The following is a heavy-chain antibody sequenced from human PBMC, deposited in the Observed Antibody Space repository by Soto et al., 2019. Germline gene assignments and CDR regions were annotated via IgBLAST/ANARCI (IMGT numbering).Heavy chain of an antibody. J-gene: IGHJ6*02. CDR2: ISYDGSNK. CDR1: GFTFSSYA. CDR3: AREAERYYYDSSGYYWDYYYYDGMYV. Sequence: PGGSLRLSCAASGFTFSSYAMHWVRQAPGKGLEWVAVISYDGSNKYYADSVKGRFTISRDNSKNTLYLQMNSLRAEDTAVYYCAREAERYYYDSSGYYWDYYYYDGMYVCGQRSSVPVS. D-gene: IGHD3-22*01. V-gene: IGHV3-30-3*01.